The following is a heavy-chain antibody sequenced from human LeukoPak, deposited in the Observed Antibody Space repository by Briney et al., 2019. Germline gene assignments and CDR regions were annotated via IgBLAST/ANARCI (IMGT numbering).Heavy chain of an antibody. D-gene: IGHD2-15*01. CDR3: AKGGGGSLFYYYYYYGMDV. V-gene: IGHV3-30*02. CDR1: GFTFSSYG. Sequence: GGSLRLSCAASGFTFSSYGMHWVRQAPGKGLEWVAFIRYDGSNKYYADSVKGRFTISRDKSKNTLYLQMNSLRVEDTAVYYCAKGGGGSLFYYYYYYGMDVWGQGTTVTVSS. J-gene: IGHJ6*02. CDR2: IRYDGSNK.